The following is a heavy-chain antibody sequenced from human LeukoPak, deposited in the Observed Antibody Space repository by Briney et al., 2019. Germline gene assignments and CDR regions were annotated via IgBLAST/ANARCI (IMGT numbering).Heavy chain of an antibody. CDR3: ARPIEPYYYDSGAFDI. CDR2: INDSGDNT. V-gene: IGHV3-23*01. Sequence: GGSLRLSCAASGITFSSYAMNWVRQAPGKGLEWVSTINDSGDNTYYADSVRGRFTISRDNSKNTLYLQMNSLRAEDTAVYYCARPIEPYYYDSGAFDIWGQGTMVTVSS. D-gene: IGHD3-22*01. J-gene: IGHJ3*02. CDR1: GITFSSYA.